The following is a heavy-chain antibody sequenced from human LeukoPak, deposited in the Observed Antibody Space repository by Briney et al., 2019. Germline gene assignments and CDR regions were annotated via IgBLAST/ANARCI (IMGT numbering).Heavy chain of an antibody. D-gene: IGHD6-19*01. V-gene: IGHV3-21*01. CDR2: ISSSSSSYI. CDR3: AKSGPGSGRLV. Sequence: PGGSLRLSCAASGFTFSSYSMNWVRQAPGKGLEWVSSISSSSSSYIYYADSVKGRFTISRDNAKNSLYLQMNSLRAEDTAVYYCAKSGPGSGRLVWGQGTLVTVSS. CDR1: GFTFSSYS. J-gene: IGHJ4*02.